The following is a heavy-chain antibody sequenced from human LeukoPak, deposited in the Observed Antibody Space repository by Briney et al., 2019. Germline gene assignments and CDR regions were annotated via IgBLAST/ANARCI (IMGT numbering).Heavy chain of an antibody. Sequence: GGSLRLSCAGSGFTFSRNWMSWVRQAPGKVLEWVANIKQDGTEKYYLDSVKGRFIISRDNAKNSLYLQMNSLRVEDTAVYYCARDSDYSDYDWGQGTLVTVSS. V-gene: IGHV3-7*01. CDR3: ARDSDYSDYD. CDR2: IKQDGTEK. CDR1: GFTFSRNW. J-gene: IGHJ4*02. D-gene: IGHD4-11*01.